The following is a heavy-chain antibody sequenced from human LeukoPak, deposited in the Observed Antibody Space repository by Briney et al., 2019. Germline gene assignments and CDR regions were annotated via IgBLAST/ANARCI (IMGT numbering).Heavy chain of an antibody. V-gene: IGHV1-2*06. CDR1: GYTFTGYY. D-gene: IGHD2-8*01. CDR2: INPNSGGT. J-gene: IGHJ4*02. Sequence: EASVKVSCKASGYTFTGYYMHLVRQAHGQGLKWMGRINPNSGGTNYAQKFQGRVTMTRDTSISTAYMELSRLRSDDTAVYYCARFGEWAGYFDYWGQGTLVTVSS. CDR3: ARFGEWAGYFDY.